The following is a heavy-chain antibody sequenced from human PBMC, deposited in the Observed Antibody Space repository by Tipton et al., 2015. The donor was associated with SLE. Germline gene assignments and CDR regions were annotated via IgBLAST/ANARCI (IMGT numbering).Heavy chain of an antibody. J-gene: IGHJ4*02. D-gene: IGHD1-26*01. Sequence: TLSLTCAVSGGSINSAGYYWSWIRQHPGKGLEWIGYIYYSGSTYYNPSLKSRVTISVDRSKNQFSLKLSSVTAADTAVYYCARRGIVGAIDYWGQGTLVTVSS. CDR2: IYYSGST. V-gene: IGHV4-31*11. CDR1: GGSINSAGYY. CDR3: ARRGIVGAIDY.